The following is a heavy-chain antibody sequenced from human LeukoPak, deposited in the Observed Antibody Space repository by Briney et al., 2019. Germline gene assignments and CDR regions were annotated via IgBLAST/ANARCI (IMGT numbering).Heavy chain of an antibody. D-gene: IGHD3/OR15-3a*01. J-gene: IGHJ4*02. CDR3: ARHGPSRKYRTGLDF. CDR1: GASISSDNYY. V-gene: IGHV4-39*01. Sequence: PSETLSLTCTVSGASISSDNYYWGWIRQPPGKGLEWIGSFYYGGGTFYNAPLKSRLTMSVDTSENQFSLKLTSVTATDTAVYYCARHGPSRKYRTGLDFWGQGTLVTVSS. CDR2: FYYGGGT.